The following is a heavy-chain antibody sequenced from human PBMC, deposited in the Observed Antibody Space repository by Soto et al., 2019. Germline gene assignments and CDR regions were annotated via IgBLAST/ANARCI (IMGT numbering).Heavy chain of an antibody. CDR2: ISADNGNT. J-gene: IGHJ4*02. CDR3: ARDFVRGRVPFDH. CDR1: GYTFSSYG. Sequence: ASVKVSCKASGYTFSSYGISWLRQAPGQGLEWMGWISADNGNTNYAHKLQGRVAMTTDTSTSTAYMELRSLRSDDTAVYYCARDFVRGRVPFDHWGQGTLVTVSS. V-gene: IGHV1-18*01. D-gene: IGHD3-10*02.